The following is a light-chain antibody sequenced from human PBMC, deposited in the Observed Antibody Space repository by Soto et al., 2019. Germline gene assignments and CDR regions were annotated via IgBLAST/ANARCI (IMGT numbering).Light chain of an antibody. CDR1: STDVGGYNY. CDR3: SSYTSDSTLV. V-gene: IGLV2-14*01. CDR2: EVS. Sequence: QSALTQPASVSGSPGQSIAISCTGTSTDVGGYNYVSWYQQNPGKAPKLMIYEVSNRPSGVSDRFSGAKSGNTASLTISGLQAEDEADYYCSSYTSDSTLVFGAGTKLTVL. J-gene: IGLJ3*02.